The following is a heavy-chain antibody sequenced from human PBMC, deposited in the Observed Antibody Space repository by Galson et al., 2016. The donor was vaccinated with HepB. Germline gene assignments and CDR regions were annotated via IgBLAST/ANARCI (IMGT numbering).Heavy chain of an antibody. J-gene: IGHJ4*02. CDR1: GFTFSSYA. CDR3: ARDIGDCSSGTCYSDYLDY. D-gene: IGHD2-15*01. CDR2: ISGSDGST. Sequence: SLRLSCAASGFTFSSYAMSWVRQAPGKGLEWVSAISGSDGSTYYADSVQGRFTISRDNSKNTLFLQMSSLRAEDSAVYYCARDIGDCSSGTCYSDYLDYWGQGTLVAVSS. V-gene: IGHV3-23*01.